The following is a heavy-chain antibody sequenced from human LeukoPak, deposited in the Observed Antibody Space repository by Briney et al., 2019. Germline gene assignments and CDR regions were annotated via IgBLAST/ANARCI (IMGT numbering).Heavy chain of an antibody. CDR3: ARGLKRFGVGASTPNDY. Sequence: GGSLRLSCAASGFTFSSYEMNWVRQAPGKGLEWVANINQDGSEKSYVDSVKGRFTISRDNAKNSLYLLMNSLRDEDTAVYYCARGLKRFGVGASTPNDYWGQGTLVTVSS. J-gene: IGHJ4*02. V-gene: IGHV3-7*03. CDR2: INQDGSEK. CDR1: GFTFSSYE. D-gene: IGHD3-10*01.